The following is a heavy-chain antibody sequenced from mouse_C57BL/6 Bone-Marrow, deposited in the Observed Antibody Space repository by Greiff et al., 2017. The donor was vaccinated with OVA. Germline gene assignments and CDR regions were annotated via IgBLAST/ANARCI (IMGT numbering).Heavy chain of an antibody. CDR2: IYPGSGNT. CDR3: AAVTTWYFDV. J-gene: IGHJ1*03. D-gene: IGHD2-2*01. V-gene: IGHV1-76*01. CDR1: GYTFTDYY. Sequence: QVQLQQSGAELVRPGASVKLSCTASGYTFTDYYINWVKQRPGQGLEWIARIYPGSGNTYYTEKFKGKATLTAEKSSSTAYMQLSSLTSEDSAVYFCAAVTTWYFDVWGTGTTVTVSS.